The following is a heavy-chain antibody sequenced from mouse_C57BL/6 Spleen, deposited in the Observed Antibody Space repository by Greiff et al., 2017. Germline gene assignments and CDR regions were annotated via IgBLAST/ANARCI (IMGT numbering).Heavy chain of an antibody. CDR3: ASGILGRYVDV. J-gene: IGHJ1*03. Sequence: EVKLQESGPGLVKPSQSLSLTCSVTGYSITSGYYWNWTRQFPGNKLEWMGYISYDGSNNYNPSLKNRISITRDTSKNQFFLKLNSVTTEDTATYYCASGILGRYVDVWGTGTTVTVSS. V-gene: IGHV3-6*01. D-gene: IGHD1-1*01. CDR2: ISYDGSN. CDR1: GYSITSGYY.